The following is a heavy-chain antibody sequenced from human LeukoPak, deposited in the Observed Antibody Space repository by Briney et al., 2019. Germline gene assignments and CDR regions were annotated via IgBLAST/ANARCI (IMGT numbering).Heavy chain of an antibody. V-gene: IGHV3-43*02. D-gene: IGHD1-14*01. CDR3: AKGPEYYYMDV. CDR2: ISWDGGSS. CDR1: GFTFDDYA. J-gene: IGHJ6*03. Sequence: GGSLRLSCAASGFTFDDYAMHWVPHAPGKGLEWVSLISWDGGSSYYADSVKGRFTISSDNSKNSLYLQMNSLRTEDTALYYCAKGPEYYYMDVWGKGTTVTVSS.